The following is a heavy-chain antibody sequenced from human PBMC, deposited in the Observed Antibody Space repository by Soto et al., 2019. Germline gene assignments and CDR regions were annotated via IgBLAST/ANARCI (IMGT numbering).Heavy chain of an antibody. D-gene: IGHD3-3*01. CDR3: ARYYDFWSGYGPYYYYYYGMDV. J-gene: IGHJ6*02. V-gene: IGHV3-21*01. CDR1: GFTFSSYS. CDR2: ISSSSYI. Sequence: GGSLRLSCAASGFTFSSYSMNWVRQAPGKGLEWVSSISSSSYIYYADSVKGRFTISRDNAKNSLYLQMSSLRAEDTAVYYCARYYDFWSGYGPYYYYYYGMDVWGQGTTVT.